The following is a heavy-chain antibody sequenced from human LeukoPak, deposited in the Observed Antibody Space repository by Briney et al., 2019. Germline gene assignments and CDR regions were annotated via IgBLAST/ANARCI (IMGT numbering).Heavy chain of an antibody. CDR1: GFTFNNFG. Sequence: PGGSLRLSCAASGFTFNNFGMHWVRQAPGKGLEWVAFMGYEGIHKYYADPVKGRFTISKDNSKATLYLQMNSLRPEDTAVYYCARDLHGGYSSDYWGQGTLVTVSS. J-gene: IGHJ4*02. D-gene: IGHD4-23*01. CDR3: ARDLHGGYSSDY. CDR2: MGYEGIHK. V-gene: IGHV3-30*02.